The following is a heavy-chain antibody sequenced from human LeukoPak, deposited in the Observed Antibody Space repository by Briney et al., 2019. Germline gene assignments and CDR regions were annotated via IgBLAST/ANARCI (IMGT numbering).Heavy chain of an antibody. Sequence: PSETLSLTCAVYGGSFSGYYWSWTRQPPGKGLEWIGEINHSGSTNYNPSLKSRVTISVDTSKNQFSLKLSSVTAADTAVYYCARGPAGRSLYSSSWSSGYYYFDYWGQGTLVTVSS. CDR1: GGSFSGYY. CDR2: INHSGST. V-gene: IGHV4-34*01. CDR3: ARGPAGRSLYSSSWSSGYYYFDY. D-gene: IGHD6-13*01. J-gene: IGHJ4*02.